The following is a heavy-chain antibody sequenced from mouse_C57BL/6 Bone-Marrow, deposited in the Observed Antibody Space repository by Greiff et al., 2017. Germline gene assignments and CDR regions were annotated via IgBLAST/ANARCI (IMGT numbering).Heavy chain of an antibody. CDR3: ARSGDYDAMDY. CDR2: INPGSGGT. CDR1: GYAFTNYL. V-gene: IGHV1-54*01. D-gene: IGHD2-4*01. Sequence: VQLVESGAELVRPGTSVKVSCKASGYAFTNYLIEWVKQRPGQGLEWIGVINPGSGGTNYNEKFKGKATLTADKSSSTAYMQLSSLTSEDSAVYFCARSGDYDAMDYWGQGTSVTVSS. J-gene: IGHJ4*01.